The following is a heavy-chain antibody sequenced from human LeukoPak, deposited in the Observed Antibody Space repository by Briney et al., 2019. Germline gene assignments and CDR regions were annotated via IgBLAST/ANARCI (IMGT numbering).Heavy chain of an antibody. Sequence: GGSLRLSCAASGFTISSYEMNWVRQAPGKGLEWVSCISSSGTTIYYADSVKGRFTISRDSAKNSLYLQMNSLRAEDTAVYYCAKAGGGFSLNYWGQGTLVTVSS. CDR3: AKAGGGFSLNY. J-gene: IGHJ4*02. CDR2: ISSSGTTI. V-gene: IGHV3-48*03. D-gene: IGHD3-16*01. CDR1: GFTISSYE.